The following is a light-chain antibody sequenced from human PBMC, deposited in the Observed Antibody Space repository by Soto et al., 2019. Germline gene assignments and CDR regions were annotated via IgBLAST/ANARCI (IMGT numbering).Light chain of an antibody. CDR1: SSDVGGYNY. J-gene: IGLJ1*01. Sequence: HSALTQPPSASGSPGQSVTISCTGTSSDVGGYNYVSWYQQHPGKAPKLMIYEVSKRPSGVPDRFSGSKSGNTASLTVSGLQAEYEADYYCSSYAGSNNFVFGTGTKVTVL. V-gene: IGLV2-8*01. CDR2: EVS. CDR3: SSYAGSNNFV.